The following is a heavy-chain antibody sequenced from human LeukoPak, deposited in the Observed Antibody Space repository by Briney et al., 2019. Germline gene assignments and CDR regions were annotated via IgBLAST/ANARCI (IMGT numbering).Heavy chain of an antibody. J-gene: IGHJ4*02. Sequence: PSETLSLTCAVYGGSFSGYYWSWIRQPPGKGLEWIGEINHSGSTNYNPSLKSRVTTSVDTSKNQFSLKLSSVTAADTAVYYCARLGDFWSGYYAPYYFDYWGQGTLVTVSS. V-gene: IGHV4-34*01. CDR3: ARLGDFWSGYYAPYYFDY. D-gene: IGHD3-3*01. CDR1: GGSFSGYY. CDR2: INHSGST.